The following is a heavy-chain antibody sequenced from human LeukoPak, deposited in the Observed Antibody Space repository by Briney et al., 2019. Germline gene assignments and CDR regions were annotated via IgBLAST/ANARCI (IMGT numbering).Heavy chain of an antibody. CDR1: GYSISSGYY. J-gene: IGHJ4*02. CDR3: ARDLGATIFDFDY. Sequence: SETLSLTCTVSGYSISSGYYWGWIRQPPGKGLEWIGSIYHSGSTYYNPSLKSRVTISVDTSKNQFSLKLSSVTAADTAVYYCARDLGATIFDFDYWGQGTLVTVSS. CDR2: IYHSGST. V-gene: IGHV4-38-2*02. D-gene: IGHD1-26*01.